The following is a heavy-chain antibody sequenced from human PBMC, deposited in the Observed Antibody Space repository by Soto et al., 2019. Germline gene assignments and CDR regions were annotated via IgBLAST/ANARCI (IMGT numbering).Heavy chain of an antibody. V-gene: IGHV1-2*04. CDR2: INPKSGGT. D-gene: IGHD1-20*01. CDR1: VYTFTGYY. CDR3: ARERGKGYKRKDYYYYGMDV. Sequence: ASVKFSLKTSVYTFTGYYMHWLRQAPLQVLDCIVWINPKSGGTNYAQKFQGWVTMTRDTSISTAYMELRRLRYDDTAVYYCARERGKGYKRKDYYYYGMDVWGQGTTDTDSS. J-gene: IGHJ6*02.